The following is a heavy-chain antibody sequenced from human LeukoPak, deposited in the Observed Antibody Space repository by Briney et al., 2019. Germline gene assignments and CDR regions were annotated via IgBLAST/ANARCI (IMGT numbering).Heavy chain of an antibody. CDR2: ISYSGGT. D-gene: IGHD2-8*01. CDR3: ARHVYCTNGICSDY. CDR1: GGSISNYY. V-gene: IGHV4-59*08. J-gene: IGHJ4*02. Sequence: SETLSLTCTVSGGSISNYYWNWIRQPPGKGLEWVGHISYSGGTKYTPSLQSRVTISIDTSKNQFSLTLSSVTAADTAVYYCARHVYCTNGICSDYWGQGTLVTVSS.